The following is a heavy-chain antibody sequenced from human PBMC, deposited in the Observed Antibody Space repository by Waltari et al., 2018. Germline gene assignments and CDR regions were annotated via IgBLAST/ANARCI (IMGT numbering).Heavy chain of an antibody. CDR1: GSTLLSNV. D-gene: IGHD6-13*01. J-gene: IGHJ6*02. V-gene: IGHV1-18*01. CDR3: AHSDYRSSWYTMDV. CDR2: VSGYDENT. Sequence: VKLVQSGGEVKKPGASVNVPLKASGSTLLSNVINGGGRAPGQGLGGVGGVSGYDENTKYARKLQGRVSLTADTATNTAYMELTSLTADDTAVYYCAHSDYRSSWYTMDVWGQGTTVSVSS.